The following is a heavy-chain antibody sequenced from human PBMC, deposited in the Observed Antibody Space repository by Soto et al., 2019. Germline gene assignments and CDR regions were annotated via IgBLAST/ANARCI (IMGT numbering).Heavy chain of an antibody. V-gene: IGHV1-3*01. CDR3: ARVTGYYVPDY. CDR2: INAGNGNT. CDR1: GHTFSSYA. J-gene: IGHJ4*02. Sequence: ASVKVSCKASGHTFSSYAMHWVRQAPGQRLEWMGWINAGNGNTKYSQKIQGRVSITRDTSASTVYMELSSLRSEDTAVYYCARVTGYYVPDYWGQGTLVTVSS. D-gene: IGHD3-9*01.